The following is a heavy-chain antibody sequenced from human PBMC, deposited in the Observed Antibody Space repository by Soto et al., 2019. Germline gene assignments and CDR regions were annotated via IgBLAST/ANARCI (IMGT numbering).Heavy chain of an antibody. D-gene: IGHD2-15*01. CDR2: SGNT. J-gene: IGHJ4*02. V-gene: IGHV4-59*01. Sequence: QVQLQESGPGLVKPSETLSLTCTVSGGSINSYYSSWIRQPPGKGLEWIGYSGNTNYNPSLKSRVTISVDTSKNQFSLKLSSVTAADTAVYYCACSGGGSSDYWGQGTLVTVSS. CDR3: ACSGGGSSDY. CDR1: GGSINSYY.